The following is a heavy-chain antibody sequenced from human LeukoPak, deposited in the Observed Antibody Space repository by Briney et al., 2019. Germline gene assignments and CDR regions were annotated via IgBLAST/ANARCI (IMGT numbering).Heavy chain of an antibody. CDR2: INPNSGGT. V-gene: IGHV1-2*06. CDR3: ARQGREWNDASDY. CDR1: GYTFTGYY. D-gene: IGHD1-1*01. J-gene: IGHJ4*02. Sequence: GASVKVSCKASGYTFTGYYMHWVRQAPGQGLEWMGRINPNSGGTNYAQKFQGRVTMTRDTSISTAYMELSRLRSDVTAVYYCARQGREWNDASDYWGQGTLVTVSS.